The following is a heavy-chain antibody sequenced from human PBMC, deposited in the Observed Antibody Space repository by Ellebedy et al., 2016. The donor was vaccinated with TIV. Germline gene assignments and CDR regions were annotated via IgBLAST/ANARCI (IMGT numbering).Heavy chain of an antibody. CDR1: GGSISSSNW. Sequence: LETLSLTXAVSGGSISSSNWWSWVRQPPGKGLEWIGEIYHSGSTNYNPSLKSRVTISVDKSKNQFSLKLSSVTAADTAVYYCARLGMVRGVNTPAYYYYGMDVWGQGTTVTVSS. J-gene: IGHJ6*02. V-gene: IGHV4-4*02. CDR3: ARLGMVRGVNTPAYYYYGMDV. CDR2: IYHSGST. D-gene: IGHD3-10*01.